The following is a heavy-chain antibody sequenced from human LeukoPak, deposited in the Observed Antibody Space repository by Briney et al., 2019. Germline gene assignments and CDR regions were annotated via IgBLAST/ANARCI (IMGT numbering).Heavy chain of an antibody. Sequence: PSETLSLTCSVSSRSTRTYYWSWIRQPPGKGLEWLGYIYYSGSTSYNPSLKSPVTKSLDTSQDQFSLKLTSVTAADTAVYYCATCSGGYYSYYYYMDVWGKGTTVTVSS. CDR1: SRSTRTYY. J-gene: IGHJ6*03. CDR2: IYYSGST. V-gene: IGHV4-59*08. CDR3: ATCSGGYYSYYYYMDV. D-gene: IGHD6-25*01.